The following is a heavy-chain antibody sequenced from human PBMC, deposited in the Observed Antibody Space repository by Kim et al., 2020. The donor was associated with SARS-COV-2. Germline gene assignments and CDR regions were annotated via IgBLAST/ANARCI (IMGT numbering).Heavy chain of an antibody. CDR3: ARGTIAAAGLYY. CDR1: GFTVSSNY. J-gene: IGHJ4*02. CDR2: IYSGGST. D-gene: IGHD6-13*01. V-gene: IGHV3-53*01. Sequence: GGSLRLSCAASGFTVSSNYMSWVRQAPGKGLEWVSVIYSGGSTYYADSVKGRFTISRDNSKNTLYLQMNSLRAEDTAVYYCARGTIAAAGLYYWGQGTLVTVSS.